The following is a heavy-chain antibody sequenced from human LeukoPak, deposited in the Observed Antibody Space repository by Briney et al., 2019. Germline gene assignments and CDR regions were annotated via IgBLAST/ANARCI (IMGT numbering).Heavy chain of an antibody. V-gene: IGHV3-48*02. Sequence: GGSLRLSCEGSGFTFSSYSMNWVRQAPGKGLEWVSYISRPGNTVYYADSVRGRFAISRDNAKNSLYLQMSSLRDEDTAVYYCAREQGRGSTWYPEYFQPWGQGTLVIVSS. J-gene: IGHJ1*01. CDR2: ISRPGNTV. CDR1: GFTFSSYS. D-gene: IGHD6-13*01. CDR3: AREQGRGSTWYPEYFQP.